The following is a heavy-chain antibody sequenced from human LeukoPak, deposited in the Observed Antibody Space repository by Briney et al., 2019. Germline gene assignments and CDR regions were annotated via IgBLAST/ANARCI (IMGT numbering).Heavy chain of an antibody. V-gene: IGHV3-23*01. CDR2: LSYSGGST. CDR3: AKDLWFGELLCAFDI. Sequence: GGSLRLSCAAAAFTFNKYDMTWVRQAPGKGLEWVSSLSYSGGSTYYADSVKGRFTISRDNSKNTLYLQMNSLRAEDTAVYYCAKDLWFGELLCAFDIWGQGTMVTVSS. J-gene: IGHJ3*02. CDR1: AFTFNKYD. D-gene: IGHD3-10*01.